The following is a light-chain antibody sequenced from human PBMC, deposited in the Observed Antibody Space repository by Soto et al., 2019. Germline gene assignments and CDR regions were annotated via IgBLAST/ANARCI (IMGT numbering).Light chain of an antibody. V-gene: IGKV1-39*01. CDR2: AAS. J-gene: IGKJ5*01. Sequence: DIQITQSPSSLSASVGDRVTITCRASQSISTYLNWYQQKPGKAPNLLIYAASNLQSEVPSRISGSGSGTDFTLTITSLQPEDFATYYCQQSFNTPITFGQGTRLEIK. CDR1: QSISTY. CDR3: QQSFNTPIT.